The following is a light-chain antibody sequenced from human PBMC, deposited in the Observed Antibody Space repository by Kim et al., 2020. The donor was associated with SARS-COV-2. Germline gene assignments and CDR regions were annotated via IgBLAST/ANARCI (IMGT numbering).Light chain of an antibody. J-gene: IGLJ3*02. CDR2: AKN. CDR3: FLSYSGARV. Sequence: PGGTITLTCGSRTGGVTSDHYPYWLQQKPGQAPRTLIYAKNNKHSWAPARFSGSLLGGKAALTLSAAQPEDEADYYCFLSYSGARVFGRGTQLTVL. V-gene: IGLV7-46*01. CDR1: TGGVTSDHY.